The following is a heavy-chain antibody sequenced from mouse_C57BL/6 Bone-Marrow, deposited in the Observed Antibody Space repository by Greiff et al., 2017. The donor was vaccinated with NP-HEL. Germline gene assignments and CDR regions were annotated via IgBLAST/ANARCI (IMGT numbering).Heavy chain of an antibody. V-gene: IGHV5-6*01. CDR2: ISRGGSYT. Sequence: EVQLVESGGDLVKPGGSLKLSCAASGFTFSSYGMSWVRQTPDKRLEWVATISRGGSYTYYPDSVKGRFTITRDNAKNTLYLQMSSLKSEDTAMYDCARHYYSNYFDYWGQGTTLTVSS. D-gene: IGHD2-5*01. CDR1: GFTFSSYG. J-gene: IGHJ2*01. CDR3: ARHYYSNYFDY.